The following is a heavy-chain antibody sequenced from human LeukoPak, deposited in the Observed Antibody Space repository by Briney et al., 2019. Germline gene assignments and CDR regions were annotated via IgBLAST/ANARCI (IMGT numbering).Heavy chain of an antibody. V-gene: IGHV4-38-2*02. Sequence: SETLSLTCTVSGYSISSGYYWGWIRPPPGKGLEWIGSIYHSGSTYYNPSLKSRVTISVDTSKNQFSLKLSSVTAADTAVCYCARARREMVDYWGQGTLVSVSS. CDR2: IYHSGST. J-gene: IGHJ4*02. CDR1: GYSISSGYY. CDR3: ARARREMVDY. D-gene: IGHD5-24*01.